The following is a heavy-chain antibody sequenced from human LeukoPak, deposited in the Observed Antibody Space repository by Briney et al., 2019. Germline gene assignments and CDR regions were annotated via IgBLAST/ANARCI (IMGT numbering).Heavy chain of an antibody. J-gene: IGHJ5*02. V-gene: IGHV5-51*01. D-gene: IGHD3-10*01. CDR3: ARLSEPLIGPTYYGSGTDLNWFDP. Sequence: GESLKISCKGPGYSFTSYWIGWVRQMPGKGLEWMGIIYPGDSDTRYSPSFQGQVTISADKSISTAYLQWSSLKASDTAMYYCARLSEPLIGPTYYGSGTDLNWFDPWGQGTLVTVSS. CDR1: GYSFTSYW. CDR2: IYPGDSDT.